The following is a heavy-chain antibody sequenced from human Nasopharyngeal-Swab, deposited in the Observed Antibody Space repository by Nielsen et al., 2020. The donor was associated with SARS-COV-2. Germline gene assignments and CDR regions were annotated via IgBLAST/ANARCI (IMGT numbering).Heavy chain of an antibody. J-gene: IGHJ6*02. CDR3: ASLPQRSGFYYYYGMDV. CDR2: IKSKTDGGTT. CDR1: GFTFSNAW. D-gene: IGHD3-10*01. Sequence: GESLKISCAASGFTFSNAWMSWVRQAPGKGLEWVGRIKSKTDGGTTDYAAPVKGRFTISRDASQNTLYLQMNSLRAEDTAVYYCASLPQRSGFYYYYGMDVWGQGTTVTVSS. V-gene: IGHV3-15*01.